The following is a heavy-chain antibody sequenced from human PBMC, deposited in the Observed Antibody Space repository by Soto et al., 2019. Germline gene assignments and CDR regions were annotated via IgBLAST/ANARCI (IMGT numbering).Heavy chain of an antibody. CDR2: ISSSSSTI. D-gene: IGHD6-19*01. J-gene: IGHJ4*02. V-gene: IGHV3-48*01. CDR1: GFAFSSYS. Sequence: GGSLRLSCAASGFAFSSYSMNWVRQAPGKGLEWVSYISSSSSTIYYADSVKGRFTISRDNAKNSLYLQMNSLRAEDTAVYYCARHTTSIAATGSIAVAGTQDFWGQGTLVTVSS. CDR3: ARHTTSIAATGSIAVAGTQDF.